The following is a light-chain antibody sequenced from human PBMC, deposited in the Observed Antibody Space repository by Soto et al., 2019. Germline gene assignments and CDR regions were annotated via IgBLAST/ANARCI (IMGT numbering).Light chain of an antibody. CDR1: SSDVGSYNL. V-gene: IGLV2-23*01. CDR3: CSYAGSSTSYV. CDR2: EGS. Sequence: LTQPASVSGSPGQSITISCTGTSSDVGSYNLVSWYQQHPGKAPKLMIYEGSKRPSGVSNRFSGSKSGNTASLTISGLQAEDEADYYCCSYAGSSTSYVFGTGTKVTVL. J-gene: IGLJ1*01.